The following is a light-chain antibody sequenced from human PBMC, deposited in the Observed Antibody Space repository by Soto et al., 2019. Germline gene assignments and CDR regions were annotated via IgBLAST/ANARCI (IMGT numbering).Light chain of an antibody. Sequence: DIQMTQSPSSVSASVGGRVTITCRASQGIKTWLAWYQQKPGKVPKILIYDASSLQSGVPPRFSGSGSGTDFTLTIDSLQPEDFATYYCQQADSFPITFGQGTRLEI. V-gene: IGKV1D-12*01. CDR2: DAS. CDR1: QGIKTW. CDR3: QQADSFPIT. J-gene: IGKJ5*01.